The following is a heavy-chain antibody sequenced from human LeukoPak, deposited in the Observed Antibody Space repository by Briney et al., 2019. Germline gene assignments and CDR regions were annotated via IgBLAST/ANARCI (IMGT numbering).Heavy chain of an antibody. CDR2: INDVSSDI. D-gene: IGHD2-2*01. Sequence: PGGSLRLSCAASGFTFSSYAMSWVRQAPGKGLEWVSYINDVSSDIHYADSVKGRFTISRDNAKNTLYLQMNSLRAEDTAVYYCARDTYQPGLIDCWGQGTLVTVSS. V-gene: IGHV3-21*05. CDR1: GFTFSSYA. CDR3: ARDTYQPGLIDC. J-gene: IGHJ4*02.